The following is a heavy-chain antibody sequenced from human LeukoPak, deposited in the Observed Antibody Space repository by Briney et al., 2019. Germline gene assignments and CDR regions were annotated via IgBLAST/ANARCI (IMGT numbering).Heavy chain of an antibody. J-gene: IGHJ4*02. CDR2: IKQDGSEK. CDR3: ARDLYGSGSYYPYFDY. V-gene: IGHV3-7*01. CDR1: GFTFSSYW. Sequence: VGSLRLPCAASGFTFSSYWMSWVRQAPGKGLEWVANIKQDGSEKYYVDSVKGRFTISRDNAKNSLYLQMNSLRAEDTAVYYCARDLYGSGSYYPYFDYWGQGTLVTVSS. D-gene: IGHD3-10*01.